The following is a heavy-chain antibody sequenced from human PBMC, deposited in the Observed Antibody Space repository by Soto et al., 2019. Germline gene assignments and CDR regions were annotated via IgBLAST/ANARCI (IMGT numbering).Heavy chain of an antibody. V-gene: IGHV3-15*01. CDR3: AKKPDGYGAHPYFDY. CDR2: IKSKTDGGAT. J-gene: IGHJ4*02. CDR1: GFTFSNAW. D-gene: IGHD5-18*01. Sequence: GGSLRLSCAASGFTFSNAWMSWVRQAPGKGLEWVGRIKSKTDGGATDYAAPVKGRFTISRDDSKNTLYLQMNSLKTEDTAVYYCAKKPDGYGAHPYFDYWGQGTLVTVSS.